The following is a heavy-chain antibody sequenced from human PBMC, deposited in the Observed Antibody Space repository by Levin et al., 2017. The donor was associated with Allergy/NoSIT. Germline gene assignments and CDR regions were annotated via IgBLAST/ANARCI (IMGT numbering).Heavy chain of an antibody. Sequence: PAASVKVSCKASGYTFTSYDINWVRQATGQGLEWMGWMNPNSGNTGYAQKFQGRVTMTRNTSISTAYMELSSLRSEDTAVYYCARDGELSAYDSSGYYYHYYGMDVWGQGTTVTVSS. J-gene: IGHJ6*02. V-gene: IGHV1-8*01. CDR2: MNPNSGNT. CDR1: GYTFTSYD. D-gene: IGHD3-22*01. CDR3: ARDGELSAYDSSGYYYHYYGMDV.